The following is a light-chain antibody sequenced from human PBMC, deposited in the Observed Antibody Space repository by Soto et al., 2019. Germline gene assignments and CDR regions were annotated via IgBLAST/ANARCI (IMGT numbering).Light chain of an antibody. CDR1: SSDVGAYNY. CDR3: SSYAGTPTMV. V-gene: IGLV2-11*01. J-gene: IGLJ3*02. Sequence: SALTQPRSVSGSPEQSVTISCTGTSSDVGAYNYVSWYQQDPGKVPKLMIYDVSRRPSGVPDRFSGSKSGNTASLTISGLQAVDEADSYCSSYAGTPTMVFGGGTNLTVI. CDR2: DVS.